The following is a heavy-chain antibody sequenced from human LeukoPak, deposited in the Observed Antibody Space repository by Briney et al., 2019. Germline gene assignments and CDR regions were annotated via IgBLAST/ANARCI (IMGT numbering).Heavy chain of an antibody. CDR2: IYYSGST. V-gene: IGHV4-39*07. J-gene: IGHJ4*02. CDR1: GGSISSSSYY. D-gene: IGHD6-25*01. CDR3: AKNLRNGIAAYDY. Sequence: PSETLSLTCTVSGGSISSSSYYWGWIRQPPGKGLEWIGSIYYSGSTYYNPSLKSRVTISVDTSKNQFSLKLSSVTAADTAVYYCAKNLRNGIAAYDYWGQGTLVTVSS.